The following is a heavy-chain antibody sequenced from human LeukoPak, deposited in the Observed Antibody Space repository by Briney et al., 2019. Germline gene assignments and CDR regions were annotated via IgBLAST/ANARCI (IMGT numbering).Heavy chain of an antibody. J-gene: IGHJ6*02. Sequence: PGGSLRLSCAASGFTFSSYGMHWVRQAPGKGLEWVAVISYDGSNKYYADSVKGRFTISRDNSKNTLYLQMNSLRAEDTAVYYCATETFRNYYGMDVWGQGTTVTVSS. D-gene: IGHD1-14*01. CDR1: GFTFSSYG. CDR2: ISYDGSNK. CDR3: ATETFRNYYGMDV. V-gene: IGHV3-30*03.